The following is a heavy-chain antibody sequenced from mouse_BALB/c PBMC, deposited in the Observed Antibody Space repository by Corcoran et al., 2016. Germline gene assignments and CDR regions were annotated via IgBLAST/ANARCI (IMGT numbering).Heavy chain of an antibody. D-gene: IGHD2-1*01. CDR1: GYTFTDYN. Sequence: EVQLQQFGAELVKPGASVKISRNASGYTFTDYNMDGVKQRHGKSLGWIGDINPNYDSTSYNQKFKGKATLAVDKSSSTADMELRSLTSEDTAVYYCARYGNYYAMDYWGQGTAVTVSS. V-gene: IGHV1-18*01. CDR2: INPNYDST. J-gene: IGHJ4*01. CDR3: ARYGNYYAMDY.